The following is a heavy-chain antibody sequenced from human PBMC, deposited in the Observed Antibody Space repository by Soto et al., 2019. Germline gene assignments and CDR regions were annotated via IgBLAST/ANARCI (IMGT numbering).Heavy chain of an antibody. V-gene: IGHV3-30*18. CDR3: AKESTAYFDWLFGPDY. J-gene: IGHJ4*02. CDR1: GFTFSSYG. Sequence: QVQLVESGGGVVQPGRSLRLSCAASGFTFSSYGMHWVRQAPGKGLEWVAVISYDGSNKYYADSVKGRFTISRDNSKNTLYLQMNSLRAADTAAYYCAKESTAYFDWLFGPDYWGQGTLVTVSS. D-gene: IGHD3-9*01. CDR2: ISYDGSNK.